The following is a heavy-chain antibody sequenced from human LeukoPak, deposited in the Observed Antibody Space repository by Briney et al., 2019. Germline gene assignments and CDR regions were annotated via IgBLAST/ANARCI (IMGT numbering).Heavy chain of an antibody. V-gene: IGHV1-2*02. CDR1: KYTFSGYY. CDR2: INPNSGGT. J-gene: IGHJ4*02. CDR3: ARGGYLYYDYVWGSSFLDY. Sequence: ASVKVSCKASKYTFSGYYIHWVRQAPGQGLEWMGWINPNSGGTNYAQKFQGRVTMTRDTSISTAYMELSRLRSDDTAVYYCARGGYLYYDYVWGSSFLDYWGQGTLVTVSS. D-gene: IGHD3-16*01.